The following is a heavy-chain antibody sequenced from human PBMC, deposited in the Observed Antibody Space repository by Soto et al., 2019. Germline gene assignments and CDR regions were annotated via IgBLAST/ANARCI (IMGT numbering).Heavy chain of an antibody. D-gene: IGHD3-10*01. CDR2: IYYSGST. J-gene: IGHJ5*02. Sequence: SETLSLTCTVSGGSISSGGYYWSWIRQHPGKGLEWIGYIYYSGSTYYNPSLKSRVTISVDTSKNQFSLKLSSVTAADTAVYYCARTELLWFGETQYNWFDPWGQGTLVTVSS. CDR3: ARTELLWFGETQYNWFDP. V-gene: IGHV4-31*03. CDR1: GGSISSGGYY.